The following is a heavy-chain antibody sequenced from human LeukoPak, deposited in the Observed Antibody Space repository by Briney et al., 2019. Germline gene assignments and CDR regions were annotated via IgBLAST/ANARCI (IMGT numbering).Heavy chain of an antibody. CDR3: ARDFYASGFYFWFDP. J-gene: IGHJ5*02. D-gene: IGHD2/OR15-2a*01. Sequence: SETLSLTCTVSGGYTGSHYWSWIRQPAGKGLEWIGRISPSGTTHYNPSLGSRVTMSVDTSKNYFSLRLSSVTAADTAVYYCARDFYASGFYFWFDPGARECWSPSPQ. CDR1: GGYTGSHY. V-gene: IGHV4-4*07. CDR2: ISPSGTT.